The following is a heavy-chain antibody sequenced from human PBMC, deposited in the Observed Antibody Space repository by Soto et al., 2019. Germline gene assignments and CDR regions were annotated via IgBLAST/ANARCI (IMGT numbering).Heavy chain of an antibody. Sequence: PGGSLRLSCAASGFTFSSYSMNWVRQAPGKGLEWVSSISSSSSYIYYADSVKGRFTISRDNAKNSLYLQMNSLRAEDTAVYYCARALLKSRPAAFDPWGQGTLVTVSS. CDR1: GFTFSSYS. V-gene: IGHV3-21*01. D-gene: IGHD2-2*01. CDR2: ISSSSSYI. J-gene: IGHJ5*02. CDR3: ARALLKSRPAAFDP.